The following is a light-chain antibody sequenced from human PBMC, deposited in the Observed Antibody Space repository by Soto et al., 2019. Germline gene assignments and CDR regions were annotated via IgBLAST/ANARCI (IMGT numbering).Light chain of an antibody. J-gene: IGLJ1*01. Sequence: GYPGQTNTISCTGSRSDVGAYNYVSWYQHHPDKAPKLVIYDVTNRPSGVSNRFSGSKSGNTASLTISGLQAEDEADYYCNSYTSSTTPYVFGTGTKVTVL. CDR3: NSYTSSTTPYV. CDR1: RSDVGAYNY. V-gene: IGLV2-14*03. CDR2: DVT.